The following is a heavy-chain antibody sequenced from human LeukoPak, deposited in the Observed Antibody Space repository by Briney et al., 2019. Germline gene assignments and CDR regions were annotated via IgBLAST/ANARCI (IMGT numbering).Heavy chain of an antibody. J-gene: IGHJ5*02. CDR3: ARNPGYSYAWFDP. CDR2: IYYSGST. Sequence: PSETLSLTCTVSGGSIGSSSYYWGWIRQPPGKGLEWIGSIYYSGSTYYNPSLKSRVTISVDTSKNQFSLKLSSVTAADTAVYYCARNPGYSYAWFDPWGQGTLVTVSS. V-gene: IGHV4-39*07. CDR1: GGSIGSSSYY. D-gene: IGHD5-18*01.